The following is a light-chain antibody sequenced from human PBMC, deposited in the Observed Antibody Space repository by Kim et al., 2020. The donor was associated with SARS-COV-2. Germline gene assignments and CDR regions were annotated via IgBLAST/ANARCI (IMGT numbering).Light chain of an antibody. Sequence: SASVGDRVTITCRASENIGTWLAWYQQKPGRAPSLLIYLASTLESGVPSRFSGTGSGTEFSLSITSLQPDEFATYYCQHYSRFPYTFGQGTKLEI. CDR3: QHYSRFPYT. J-gene: IGKJ2*01. V-gene: IGKV1-5*03. CDR2: LAS. CDR1: ENIGTW.